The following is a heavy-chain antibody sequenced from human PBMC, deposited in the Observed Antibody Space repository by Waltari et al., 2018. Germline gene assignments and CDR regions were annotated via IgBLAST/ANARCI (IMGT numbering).Heavy chain of an antibody. D-gene: IGHD6-6*01. J-gene: IGHJ2*01. V-gene: IGHV4-38-2*01. Sequence: QVQLQESGPGLVKPSATLSLTCDVSGYSISSGYYWGWIRQPPGKGLVWIGSSYHSGSTDQNAALKSRLTISLDTSKNQFSLKLSSVTAADTAVFYCARHPEQLVGYWYFDLWGRGTLVTVSS. CDR3: ARHPEQLVGYWYFDL. CDR1: GYSISSGYY. CDR2: SYHSGST.